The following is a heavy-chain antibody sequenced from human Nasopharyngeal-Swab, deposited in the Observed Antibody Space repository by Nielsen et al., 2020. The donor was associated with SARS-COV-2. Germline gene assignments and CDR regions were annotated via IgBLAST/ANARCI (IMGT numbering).Heavy chain of an antibody. D-gene: IGHD6-13*01. V-gene: IGHV3-11*01. CDR3: ARGPSNSRFDF. Sequence: GESLKISCAASGFTFTGYYMSWIRQAPGKGLEWISYISDSGTTKYADSVKGRFTISRDNAQNSVYLQLNSLRAEDTAVYYCARGPSNSRFDFWGQGSLVTVSS. J-gene: IGHJ5*01. CDR1: GFTFTGYY. CDR2: ISDSGTT.